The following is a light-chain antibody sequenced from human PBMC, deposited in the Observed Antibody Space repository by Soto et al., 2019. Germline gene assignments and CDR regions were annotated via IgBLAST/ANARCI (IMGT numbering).Light chain of an antibody. Sequence: QSALTQPRSVSGSPGQSVTISCTGTSRDVGGYNYVSWYQQHPGKAPKLMIYDVSKRPSGVPDRFSGSKSDNTASLTISGLQAEDEADYYCCSYAGSYTFYVFGTGTKVTVL. CDR3: CSYAGSYTFYV. V-gene: IGLV2-11*01. CDR1: SRDVGGYNY. CDR2: DVS. J-gene: IGLJ1*01.